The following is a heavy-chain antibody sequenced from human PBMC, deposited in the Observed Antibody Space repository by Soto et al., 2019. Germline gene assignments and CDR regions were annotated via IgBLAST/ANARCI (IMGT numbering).Heavy chain of an antibody. D-gene: IGHD3-3*01. CDR2: IYSGAST. CDR1: GFSVSNSY. J-gene: IGHJ5*02. V-gene: IGHV3-66*01. CDR3: VRDRFTVFGVAENRFDP. Sequence: LRLSCAASGFSVSNSYMSWIRQAPGKGLEWLSIIYSGASTYYAGSVKSRFTISRDSSKNTIYLQMNSLGADDTAVYYCVRDRFTVFGVAENRFDPWGQGTLVTVSS.